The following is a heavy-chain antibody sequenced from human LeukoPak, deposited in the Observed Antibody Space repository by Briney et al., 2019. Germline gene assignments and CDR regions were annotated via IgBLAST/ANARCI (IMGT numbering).Heavy chain of an antibody. CDR2: INPNSGGT. Sequence: ASVKVPCKASGYTFTGYYMHWVRQAPGQGLEWMGRINPNSGGTNCAQKFQGRVTMTRDTSISTAYMELSRLRSDDTAVYYCARWGPPQQAFDYWGQGTLVTVSS. CDR3: ARWGPPQQAFDY. J-gene: IGHJ4*02. V-gene: IGHV1-2*06. CDR1: GYTFTGYY. D-gene: IGHD6-13*01.